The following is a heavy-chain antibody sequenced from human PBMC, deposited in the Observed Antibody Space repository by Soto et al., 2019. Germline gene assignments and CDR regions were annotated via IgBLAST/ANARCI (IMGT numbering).Heavy chain of an antibody. V-gene: IGHV3-33*01. D-gene: IGHD2-15*01. J-gene: IGHJ4*02. CDR1: GFTSSSYG. CDR3: ARDSGGGAEKNFDY. Sequence: PGGSLRLSCAASGFTSSSYGMRWVRQAPGKGLEWVAVIWYDGSNKYYADSVKGRFTISRDNSKNTLYLQMNSLRAEDTAVYYCARDSGGGAEKNFDYWGQGTLVTVSS. CDR2: IWYDGSNK.